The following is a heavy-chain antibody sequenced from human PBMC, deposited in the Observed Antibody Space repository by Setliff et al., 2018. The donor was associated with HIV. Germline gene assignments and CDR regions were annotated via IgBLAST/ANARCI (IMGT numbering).Heavy chain of an antibody. J-gene: IGHJ4*02. CDR1: GYSISSGYY. CDR3: ARNRVPSSL. CDR2: IYHSGST. V-gene: IGHV4-38-2*02. D-gene: IGHD3-10*01. Sequence: SETLSLTCTVSGYSISSGYYWGWIRQPPGKGLEWIGSIYHSGSTYYNPSLKSRVTISVDTSKNQFSLKPSSVIAADTAVYDCARNRVPSSLCGQGTLVTVSS.